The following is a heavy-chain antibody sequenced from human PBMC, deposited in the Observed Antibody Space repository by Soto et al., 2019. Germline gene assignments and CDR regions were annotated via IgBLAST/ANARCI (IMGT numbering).Heavy chain of an antibody. J-gene: IGHJ6*02. CDR2: IIPIFGTA. CDR3: ARGGLERRWGYYYGMDV. D-gene: IGHD1-1*01. V-gene: IGHV1-69*12. Sequence: QVQLVQSGAEVKKPGSSVKVSCKASGGTFSSYAISWVRQAPGQGLEWMGGIIPIFGTANYAKKFQGRVTITADESTSTAYMELSSLRSEDTAVYYCARGGLERRWGYYYGMDVWGQGTTVTVSS. CDR1: GGTFSSYA.